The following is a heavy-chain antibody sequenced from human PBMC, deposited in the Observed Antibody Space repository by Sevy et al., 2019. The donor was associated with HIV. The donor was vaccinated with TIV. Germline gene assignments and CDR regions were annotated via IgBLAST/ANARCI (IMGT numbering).Heavy chain of an antibody. CDR2: IWYDGSNK. CDR3: ARDDKYCGIYTIDY. CDR1: GFTFSSYG. Sequence: GGSLRLSCAASGFTFSSYGMHWVRQAPGKGLEWVAVIWYDGSNKYYADSVKGRFTISRDNSKNTLYLQMNSLRADDTAGYYCARDDKYCGIYTIDYWGQGTLVTVSS. V-gene: IGHV3-33*01. J-gene: IGHJ4*02. D-gene: IGHD1-26*01.